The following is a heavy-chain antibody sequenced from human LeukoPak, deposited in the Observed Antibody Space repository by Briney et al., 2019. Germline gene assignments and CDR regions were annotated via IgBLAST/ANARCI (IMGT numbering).Heavy chain of an antibody. CDR3: GNLNPSKGSGSYSEFDY. CDR1: GFTFSDHY. Sequence: GGSLRLSCAASGFTFSDHYMDWVRQAPGKGLEWVGRSRNKANSYTTEYAASVKGRFTISRDGTKNSVYLQMNSLKTEDTAVYYCGNLNPSKGSGSYSEFDYWGQGTLVTVSS. J-gene: IGHJ4*02. CDR2: SRNKANSYTT. D-gene: IGHD1-26*01. V-gene: IGHV3-72*01.